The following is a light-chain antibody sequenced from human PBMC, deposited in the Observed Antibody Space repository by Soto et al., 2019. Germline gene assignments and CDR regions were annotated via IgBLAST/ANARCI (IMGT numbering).Light chain of an antibody. V-gene: IGKV4-1*01. CDR2: WAS. CDR1: QSVLHSSNNKKS. Sequence: DIVMTQSPDSLAVSLGERSTINCKSSQSVLHSSNNKKSLAWYQQKPGQPPKLLIYWASTRESGVPDRFSGSGSGTDFTLTISSLQAEAVAVYYCQQYYSTPWGFGQGTKVEIK. CDR3: QQYYSTPWG. J-gene: IGKJ1*01.